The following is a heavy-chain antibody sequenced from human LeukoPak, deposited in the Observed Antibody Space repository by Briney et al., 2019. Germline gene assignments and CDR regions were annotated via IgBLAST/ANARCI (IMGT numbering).Heavy chain of an antibody. CDR2: ISSSGRNI. CDR3: ARDLVQLWSKDY. Sequence: PGGSLTLSCAAARFTFSTYESNCVRHAPGKGLEWVSYISSSGRNIYYADSVNGRFTISRDNAKNSLYMQMNSLRAGDTAVYYCARDLVQLWSKDYWGQGTLVTVSS. J-gene: IGHJ4*02. CDR1: RFTFSTYE. V-gene: IGHV3-48*03. D-gene: IGHD5-18*01.